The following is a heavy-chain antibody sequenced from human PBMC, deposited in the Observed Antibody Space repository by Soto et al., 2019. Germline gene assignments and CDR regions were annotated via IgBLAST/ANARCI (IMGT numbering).Heavy chain of an antibody. Sequence: SETLSLTCTVSGGSISSGGYYWSWIRQHPGKGLGWIGYIYYSGSTYYNPSLKSRVTISVDTSKNQFSLKLSSVTAADTAVYYCARVTMVRGGYYFDYWGQGTLVTVSS. CDR3: ARVTMVRGGYYFDY. CDR1: GGSISSGGYY. D-gene: IGHD3-10*01. CDR2: IYYSGST. J-gene: IGHJ4*02. V-gene: IGHV4-31*03.